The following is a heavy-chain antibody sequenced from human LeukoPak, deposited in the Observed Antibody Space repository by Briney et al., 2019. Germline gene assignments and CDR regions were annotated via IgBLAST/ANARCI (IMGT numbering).Heavy chain of an antibody. D-gene: IGHD2-21*01. J-gene: IGHJ4*02. CDR3: ARAFIPGGYFDY. V-gene: IGHV1-2*06. Sequence: PGASVKVSCTASGYTFTGYYMYWVRQAPGQGLEWMGRINPNSGGTNYAQKFQGRVTMTRDTSISTAYMELSRLRSDDTAVYYCARAFIPGGYFDYWGQGTLVTVSS. CDR1: GYTFTGYY. CDR2: INPNSGGT.